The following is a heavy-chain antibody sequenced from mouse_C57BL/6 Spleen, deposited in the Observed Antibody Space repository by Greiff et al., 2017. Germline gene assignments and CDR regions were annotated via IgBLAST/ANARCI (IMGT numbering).Heavy chain of an antibody. Sequence: QVQLQQSGAELVRPGASVTLSCKASGYTFTDYEMHWVKQTPVHGLEWIGAIDPETGGTAYNQKFMGKAILTADKSSSTAYMELRSLTSEDSAVYYCTRWGGTNYWGQGTTLTVSS. D-gene: IGHD4-1*01. CDR3: TRWGGTNY. J-gene: IGHJ2*01. V-gene: IGHV1-15*01. CDR1: GYTFTDYE. CDR2: IDPETGGT.